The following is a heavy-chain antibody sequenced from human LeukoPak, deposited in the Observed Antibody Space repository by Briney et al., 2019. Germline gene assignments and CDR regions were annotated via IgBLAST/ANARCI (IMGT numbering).Heavy chain of an antibody. J-gene: IGHJ4*02. D-gene: IGHD3-10*01. V-gene: IGHV3-30*04. CDR3: ARARGFQNFDY. CDR2: ISYDGSNK. Sequence: PGGSLRLSCAASGFTFSSYAMHWVRQAPGKGLEWVAVISYDGSNKYYADSVKGRFTISRDNSKNTLYLQMNSLRAEDTAVYYCARARGFQNFDYWGQGTLVTVSS. CDR1: GFTFSSYA.